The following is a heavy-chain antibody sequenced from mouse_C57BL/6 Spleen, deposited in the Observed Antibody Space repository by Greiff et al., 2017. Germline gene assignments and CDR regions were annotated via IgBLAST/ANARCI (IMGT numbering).Heavy chain of an antibody. CDR2: INPSSGYT. J-gene: IGHJ1*03. D-gene: IGHD2-13*01. CDR3: AGNYGDYDGYFDV. CDR1: GYTFTSYW. V-gene: IGHV1-7*01. Sequence: VQLQQSGAELAKPGASVKLSCKASGYTFTSYWMHWVKQRPGQGLEWIGYINPSSGYTKYNQTFKDKATLTADKSTSTAYMQLSSLTYEDSAVYYCAGNYGDYDGYFDVWGTGTTVTVSA.